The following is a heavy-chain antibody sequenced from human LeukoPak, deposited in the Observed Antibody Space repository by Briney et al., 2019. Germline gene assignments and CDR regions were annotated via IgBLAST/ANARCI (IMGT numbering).Heavy chain of an antibody. D-gene: IGHD2-21*02. J-gene: IGHJ4*02. V-gene: IGHV3-21*04. CDR2: ISGGSRSI. Sequence: GGLLRLSCAASGFTFSDYTMNWVRQAPGKGLEWVSSISGGSRSIYYVDSVKGRFTISRDNAKNSLYLQVNSLRAEDTAIYYCARDYFYCGGDCFVDYWGQGTLVTVSS. CDR1: GFTFSDYT. CDR3: ARDYFYCGGDCFVDY.